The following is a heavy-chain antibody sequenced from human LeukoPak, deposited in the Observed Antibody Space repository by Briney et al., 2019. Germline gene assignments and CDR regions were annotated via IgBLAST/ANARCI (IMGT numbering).Heavy chain of an antibody. CDR3: ARAPSVAGTEVPAFDI. CDR2: INAGNGNT. V-gene: IGHV1-3*01. D-gene: IGHD6-19*01. J-gene: IGHJ3*02. CDR1: GYTFTSYA. Sequence: ASVKVSCKASGYTFTSYAMHWVRQAPGQRLEWMGWINAGNGNTKYSQKFQGRVTITRDTSASTAYMELSSLRSEDTAVYYCARAPSVAGTEVPAFDIWGQGTMVTVSS.